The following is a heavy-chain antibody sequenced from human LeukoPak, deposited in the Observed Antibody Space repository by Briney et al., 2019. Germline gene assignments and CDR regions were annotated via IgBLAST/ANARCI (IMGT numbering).Heavy chain of an antibody. Sequence: GASVKVSCKASGYTFTSYAMHWVRLDPGQRLEWMGWINAGNGNTKYSQKFQGRVTITRDTSASTAYMELSSLRSEDTAVYYCARNDWNDAYYYYYGMDVWGQGTTVTVSS. CDR2: INAGNGNT. D-gene: IGHD1-1*01. J-gene: IGHJ6*02. CDR3: ARNDWNDAYYYYYGMDV. V-gene: IGHV1-3*01. CDR1: GYTFTSYA.